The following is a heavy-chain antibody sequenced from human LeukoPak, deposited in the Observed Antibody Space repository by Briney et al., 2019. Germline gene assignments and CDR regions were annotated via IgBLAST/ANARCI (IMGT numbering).Heavy chain of an antibody. CDR2: ISAYNGNT. Sequence: GASVKVSCKASGYTFTSYGITWVRPAPEQGLEWMGWISAYNGNTNYAQKLQGRVTMTTDTSTSTAYMELRSLRSDDTAVYYCARPNGDYVGDYFDYWGQGTLVTVSS. CDR3: ARPNGDYVGDYFDY. J-gene: IGHJ4*02. D-gene: IGHD4-17*01. V-gene: IGHV1-18*04. CDR1: GYTFTSYG.